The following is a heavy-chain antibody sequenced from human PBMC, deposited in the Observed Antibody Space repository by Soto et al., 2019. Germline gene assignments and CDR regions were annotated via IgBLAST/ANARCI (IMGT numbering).Heavy chain of an antibody. CDR2: INHSGST. CDR3: ATKVAARPEIAYNWFDP. J-gene: IGHJ5*02. D-gene: IGHD6-6*01. V-gene: IGHV4-34*08. CDR1: GFTFSSYG. Sequence: LSCAASGFTFSSYGMHWVRQAPGKGLEWIGEINHSGSTNYNPSLKSRVTISVDTSKNQFSLKLSSVTAADTAVYYCATKVAARPEIAYNWFDPWGQGTLVTVSS.